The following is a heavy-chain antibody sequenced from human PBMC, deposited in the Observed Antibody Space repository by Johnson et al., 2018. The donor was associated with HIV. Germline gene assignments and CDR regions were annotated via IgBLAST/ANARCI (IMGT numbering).Heavy chain of an antibody. V-gene: IGHV3-11*04. J-gene: IGHJ3*02. CDR1: GFIFRDYY. D-gene: IGHD3-16*01. CDR2: ISSSGSSI. CDR3: GSLGDGHQKGAFEI. Sequence: QVQLVESGGGLVKPRGSLRLSCAASGFIFRDYYMSWIRQAPGKGLEWVSYISSSGSSIYYADSVKGRFTISRDNAKSSLYLQMNGLRAEDTAVYYCGSLGDGHQKGAFEIWGHGTMVTVSS.